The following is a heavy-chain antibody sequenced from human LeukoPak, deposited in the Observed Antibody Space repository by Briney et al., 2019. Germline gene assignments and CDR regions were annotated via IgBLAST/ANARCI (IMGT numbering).Heavy chain of an antibody. D-gene: IGHD2-21*02. CDR1: GFTFSSYG. CDR2: ISYDGSNK. J-gene: IGHJ4*02. CDR3: AKDQCGGDCAIPYY. V-gene: IGHV3-30*18. Sequence: GRSLRLSCAASGFTFSSYGMHWVRQAPGKGLEWVAVISYDGSNKYYADSVKGRFTISRDNSKNTPYLQMNSLRAEDTAVYYCAKDQCGGDCAIPYYWGQGTLVTVSS.